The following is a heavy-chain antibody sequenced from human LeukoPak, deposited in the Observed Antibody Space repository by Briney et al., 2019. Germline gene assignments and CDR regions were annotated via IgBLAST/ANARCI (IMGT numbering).Heavy chain of an antibody. Sequence: GGSLRLSCAASGFTLSNDWTHWVRQAPGKGRVWVSRINSDGSSTLYADSVKGRFTISRDNAKNTLHLQMNSLRVDDTAVYYCVVGGGIYWGQGTLATVS. V-gene: IGHV3-74*03. CDR2: INSDGSST. J-gene: IGHJ4*02. D-gene: IGHD1-26*01. CDR3: VVGGGIY. CDR1: GFTLSNDW.